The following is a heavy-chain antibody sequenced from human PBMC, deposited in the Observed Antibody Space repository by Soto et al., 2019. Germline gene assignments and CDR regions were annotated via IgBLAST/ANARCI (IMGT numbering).Heavy chain of an antibody. D-gene: IGHD3-16*02. CDR1: GYTFTSYG. CDR3: AAPRAPVPHTRYFDP. J-gene: IGHJ5*02. CDR2: ISAYNGNT. Sequence: ASVKVSCKASGYTFTSYGISWVRQAPGQGLEWMGWISAYNGNTNYAQKLQGRVTMTTDTSTSTAYMELRSLTAADTAVYFCAAPRAPVPHTRYFDPWGQGTPVTVSS. V-gene: IGHV1-18*01.